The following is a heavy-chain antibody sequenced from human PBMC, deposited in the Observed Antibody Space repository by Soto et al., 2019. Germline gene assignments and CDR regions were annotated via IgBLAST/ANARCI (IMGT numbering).Heavy chain of an antibody. CDR3: ARVDDSSGMGELDTSFDY. D-gene: IGHD3-22*01. CDR2: INAGNGNT. Sequence: QVQLVQSGAEVKKPGASVKVSCKASGYTFTSYAMHWVRQAPGQRLEWMGWINAGNGNTGYAQKFQGRVTMTRNTSISTACMHLRSLGSEDTAVYYCARVDDSSGMGELDTSFDYWGQGTLVTVCS. CDR1: GYTFTSYA. J-gene: IGHJ4*02. V-gene: IGHV1-3*01.